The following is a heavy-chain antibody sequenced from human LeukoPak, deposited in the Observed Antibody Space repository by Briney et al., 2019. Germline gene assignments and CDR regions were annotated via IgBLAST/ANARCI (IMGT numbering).Heavy chain of an antibody. CDR3: AKGSRPYSSGWYSIPLFDY. Sequence: PGGSLRLSCAASGFTFTTYWTHWVRQAPGKGLVWVSHINSDGSITSYADSVKGRFTISRDNAKNTLYLQMNSPRAEDTAVYYCAKGSRPYSSGWYSIPLFDYWGQGTLVTVSS. D-gene: IGHD6-19*01. J-gene: IGHJ4*02. CDR1: GFTFTTYW. V-gene: IGHV3-74*01. CDR2: INSDGSIT.